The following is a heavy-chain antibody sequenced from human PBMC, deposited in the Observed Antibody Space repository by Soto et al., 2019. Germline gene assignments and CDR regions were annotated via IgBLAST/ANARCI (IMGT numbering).Heavy chain of an antibody. V-gene: IGHV4-39*01. Sequence: ASETLSLTCTVSGGSISTSGYSWGWIRQPPGKGLEWIGSIHYSGGTYYNPSLKSRVTMSVDTSKNQFSLKLSSVTAADTAVYYCARHRYCSGGSCYHLDNWFDPWGQGSLVTVSS. CDR1: GGSISTSGYS. CDR3: ARHRYCSGGSCYHLDNWFDP. CDR2: IHYSGGT. D-gene: IGHD2-15*01. J-gene: IGHJ5*02.